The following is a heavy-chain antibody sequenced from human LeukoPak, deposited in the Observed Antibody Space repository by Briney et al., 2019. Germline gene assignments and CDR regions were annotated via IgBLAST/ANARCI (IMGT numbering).Heavy chain of an antibody. CDR2: VHHGGST. V-gene: IGHV4-34*01. J-gene: IGHJ6*03. CDR1: GGSFSGFY. D-gene: IGHD3-10*01. Sequence: SETLSLTCAVYGGSFSGFYWTWIRQPPGKGLEWIGEVHHGGSTNYNPSLKSRVAISVDTSKNQISLKLSSVTAADTAVYYCARGGGFGEGYYMDVWGEGTTVTVSS. CDR3: ARGGGFGEGYYMDV.